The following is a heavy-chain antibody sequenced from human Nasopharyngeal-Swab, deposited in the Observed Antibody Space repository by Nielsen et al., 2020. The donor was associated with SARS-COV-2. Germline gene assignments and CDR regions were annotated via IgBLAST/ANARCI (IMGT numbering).Heavy chain of an antibody. Sequence: GASLKISWAVSGFTFSSYAMHWVRQAPGKGLEWVAVISYDGSNKYYADSVKGRFTISRDNSKNTLYLQMNSLRAEDTAVYYCARDGSMVRGVMMSDWFDPWGQGTLVTVSS. CDR2: ISYDGSNK. V-gene: IGHV3-30-3*01. CDR3: ARDGSMVRGVMMSDWFDP. D-gene: IGHD3-10*01. J-gene: IGHJ5*02. CDR1: GFTFSSYA.